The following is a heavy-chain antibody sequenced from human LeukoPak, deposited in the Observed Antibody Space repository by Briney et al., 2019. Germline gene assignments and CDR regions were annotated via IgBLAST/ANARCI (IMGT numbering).Heavy chain of an antibody. V-gene: IGHV3-30*04. Sequence: PGGSLRLSCAASGFTFSNYAMHWVRQAPGQGLEWVAFISYDGSERYYADSAKGRFTISRDNSENTLYLQMNSLRAEDTALYYCTSELRDSTFDFDYWGQGALVTVSS. CDR3: TSELRDSTFDFDY. CDR1: GFTFSNYA. D-gene: IGHD3-16*01. J-gene: IGHJ4*02. CDR2: ISYDGSER.